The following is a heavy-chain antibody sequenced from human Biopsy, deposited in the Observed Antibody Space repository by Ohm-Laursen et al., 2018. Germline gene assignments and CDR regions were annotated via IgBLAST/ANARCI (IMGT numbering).Heavy chain of an antibody. V-gene: IGHV1-2*02. CDR3: ARDIMNRIAGLVARSDVFDV. J-gene: IGHJ3*01. Sequence: ASVKVSCKGSGYAVNDYFLHWLRQAPGQGPEWMGRISPNSGGTNYAQKFQGRVTMTTDTSTSTVYLELRRLISDDTAVYYCARDIMNRIAGLVARSDVFDVWGQGTLVTVSS. CDR1: GYAVNDYF. CDR2: ISPNSGGT. D-gene: IGHD3-16*01.